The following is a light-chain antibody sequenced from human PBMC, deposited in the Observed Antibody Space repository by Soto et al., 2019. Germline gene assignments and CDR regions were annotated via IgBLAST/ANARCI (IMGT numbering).Light chain of an antibody. CDR3: QQLHSYPLT. CDR2: APS. CDR1: QAISGS. V-gene: IGKV1-9*01. Sequence: DIQLTQSPSFLSASVGDRVTITCRASQAISGSLAWYQQKAGKAPKLLIYAPSTLQSGVPSRFSGSGSGTDFTLTISSLLPEDFATYYCQQLHSYPLTFGGGTKVEIK. J-gene: IGKJ4*01.